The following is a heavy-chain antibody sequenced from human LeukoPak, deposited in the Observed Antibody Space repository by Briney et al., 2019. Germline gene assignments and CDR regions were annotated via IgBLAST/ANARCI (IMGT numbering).Heavy chain of an antibody. CDR3: ARGSGDSGSYSGAFDI. CDR1: GGSISSGDYY. D-gene: IGHD1-26*01. V-gene: IGHV4-30-4*08. J-gene: IGHJ3*02. CDR2: IYYSGST. Sequence: PSETLSLTCTVSGGSISSGDYYWSWIRQPPGKGLEWIGYIYYSGSTYYNPSLRSRVTISVDTSKNQFSLKLSSVTAADTAVYYCARGSGDSGSYSGAFDIWGQGTMVTVSS.